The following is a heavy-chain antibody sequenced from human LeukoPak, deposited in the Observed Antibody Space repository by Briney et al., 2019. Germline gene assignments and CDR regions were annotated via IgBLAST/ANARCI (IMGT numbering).Heavy chain of an antibody. CDR1: EFTFSSYN. CDR2: IKQDGSEK. V-gene: IGHV3-7*01. Sequence: GGSLRLSCAASEFTFSSYNMNWVRQAPGKGLEWVANIKQDGSEKNYVDSVKGRFTISRDNGKNSLYLQMNRLRAEDTAVYYCARPRGCGSSRCNNFDYWGQGTLVTVSS. D-gene: IGHD2-2*01. CDR3: ARPRGCGSSRCNNFDY. J-gene: IGHJ4*02.